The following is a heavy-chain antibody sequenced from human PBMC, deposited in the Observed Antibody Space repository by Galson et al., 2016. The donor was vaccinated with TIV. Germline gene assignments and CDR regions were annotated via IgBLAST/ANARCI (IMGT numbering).Heavy chain of an antibody. J-gene: IGHJ4*02. D-gene: IGHD4-17*01. CDR1: GGSFSANY. Sequence: SETLSLTCAVSGGSFSANYWGWIRQSPGKGLEWIGEISPSGSPNYNPPLKSRTTISVDMSKNQFSLKLSSVTAADTAVYYCAGSDYGDSLDYWGQGTLVTVSS. V-gene: IGHV4-34*01. CDR2: ISPSGSP. CDR3: AGSDYGDSLDY.